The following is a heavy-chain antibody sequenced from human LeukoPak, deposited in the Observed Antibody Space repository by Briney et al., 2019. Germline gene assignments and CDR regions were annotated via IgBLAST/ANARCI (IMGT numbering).Heavy chain of an antibody. CDR1: GGSISSYY. V-gene: IGHV4-59*05. CDR2: IYYSGST. Sequence: SETLSLTCTVSGGSISSYYRSWIRQPPGKGLEWIGSIYYSGSTYYNPSLKSRVTISVDTSKNQFSLKLSSVTAADTAMYYCARQTGSGLFTLPGGQGTLVTVSS. D-gene: IGHD3/OR15-3a*01. J-gene: IGHJ4*02. CDR3: ARQTGSGLFTLP.